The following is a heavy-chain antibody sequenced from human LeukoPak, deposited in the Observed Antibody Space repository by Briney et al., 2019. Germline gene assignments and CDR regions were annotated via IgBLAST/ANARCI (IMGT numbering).Heavy chain of an antibody. CDR3: ARDRQYYDSSGQHDY. CDR1: GYMFTGYY. V-gene: IGHV1-2*02. D-gene: IGHD3-22*01. J-gene: IGHJ4*02. Sequence: ASVKVSCKASGYMFTGYYMHWVRQAPGQGLEWMGWINPNSGGTNYAQKFQGRVTMTRDTSISTAYMELSRLRSDDTAVYYCARDRQYYDSSGQHDYWGQGTLVTVSS. CDR2: INPNSGGT.